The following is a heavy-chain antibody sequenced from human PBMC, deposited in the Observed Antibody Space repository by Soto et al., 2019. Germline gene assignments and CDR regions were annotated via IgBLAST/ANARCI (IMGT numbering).Heavy chain of an antibody. D-gene: IGHD2-21*02. Sequence: PGGALRLSSAASGFTFGTYAMSWVRQAPGKGLEWVSGISGRGTTFYADSVKGRFTISRDNSKNTVHLEMNNLRAEDMAFYYCAKFGVQAYGDYSLDSWGHGTLVTVSS. CDR1: GFTFGTYA. CDR3: AKFGVQAYGDYSLDS. CDR2: ISGRGTT. J-gene: IGHJ5*01. V-gene: IGHV3-23*01.